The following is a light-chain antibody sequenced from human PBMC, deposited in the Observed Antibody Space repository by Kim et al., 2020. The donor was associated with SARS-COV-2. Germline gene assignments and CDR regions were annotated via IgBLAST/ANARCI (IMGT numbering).Light chain of an antibody. CDR2: QDT. V-gene: IGLV3-1*01. CDR3: QAWDTTTAFV. CDR1: KLGDKH. J-gene: IGLJ1*01. Sequence: VSPGQTATITCSGDKLGDKHAFWYQQRPGQSPVLVIYQDTKRPSGIPERFSGSNSGNTATLTISGTQTMDEADYYCQAWDTTTAFVFGTGTKVTVL.